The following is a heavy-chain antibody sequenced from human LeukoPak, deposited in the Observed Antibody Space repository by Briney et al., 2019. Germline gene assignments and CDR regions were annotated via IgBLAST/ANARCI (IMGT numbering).Heavy chain of an antibody. CDR2: ISSKGGST. V-gene: IGHV3-64*01. J-gene: IGHJ4*02. CDR3: ARRGSNYGDSMDY. Sequence: ESLKISCAASGFTFSSYDMHWVRPAPGKGLEYVSAISSKGGSTYYANSVKGRFTISRDNSKNTLYLQMGSLRGEDMAVYYCARRGSNYGDSMDYWGQGTLVTVSS. D-gene: IGHD4-17*01. CDR1: GFTFSSYD.